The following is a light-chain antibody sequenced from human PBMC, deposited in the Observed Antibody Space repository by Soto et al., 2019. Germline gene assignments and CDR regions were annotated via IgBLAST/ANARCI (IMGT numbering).Light chain of an antibody. CDR1: QSVSNNY. V-gene: IGKV3D-20*02. CDR3: QQRSNWPIT. Sequence: EIVLTQSPGTLSLSPGERATLSCRASQSVSNNYLAWYQQKPGQAPRLLIYGASNRATGIPDRFSGSGSGTDFTLTISRLESEDFAVYYCQQRSNWPITFGQGTRLEIK. CDR2: GAS. J-gene: IGKJ5*01.